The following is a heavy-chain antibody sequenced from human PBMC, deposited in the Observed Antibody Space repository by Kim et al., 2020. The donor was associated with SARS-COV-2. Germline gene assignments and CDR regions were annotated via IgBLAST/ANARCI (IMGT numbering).Heavy chain of an antibody. V-gene: IGHV3-49*03. Sequence: GGSLRLSCTASGFTFGDYAMSWFRQAPGKGLEWVGFIRSKANGRTTEYAASVKGRFTIPRDDYKSIAYMQMNSLKTEDTAVYYSTRYSPYCSGGSCYSDYWGQGTLVTVSS. CDR1: GFTFGDYA. J-gene: IGHJ4*03. D-gene: IGHD2-15*01. CDR3: TRYSPYCSGGSCYSDY. CDR2: IRSKANGRTT.